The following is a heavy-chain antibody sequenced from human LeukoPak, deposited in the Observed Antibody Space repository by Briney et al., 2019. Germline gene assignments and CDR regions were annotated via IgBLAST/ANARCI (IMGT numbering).Heavy chain of an antibody. D-gene: IGHD4-17*01. V-gene: IGHV3-30*14. J-gene: IGHJ4*02. CDR3: ARDSGYGDLYFDY. Sequence: GGSLRLSCAASGFTFSSYAMHWVRQAPGKGLEWVAVISYDGSNKYYADSVKGRFTISRDNSKNTLYLQMNSLRAEDTAVYYCARDSGYGDLYFDYWGQGTLVTVSS. CDR2: ISYDGSNK. CDR1: GFTFSSYA.